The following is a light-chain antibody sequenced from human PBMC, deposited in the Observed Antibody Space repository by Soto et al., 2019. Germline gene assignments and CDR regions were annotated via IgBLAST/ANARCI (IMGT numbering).Light chain of an antibody. J-gene: IGKJ1*01. CDR1: QIISSW. CDR2: DAS. Sequence: DVQMTQSPSTLSASVGDRVTITCRASQIISSWLAWYQQKPGKAPKLLIYDASSLESGVPSRFSGSGSGTEFTLTITSLQTDDFATYYCQQYNSYPWTFGQGTKV. CDR3: QQYNSYPWT. V-gene: IGKV1-5*01.